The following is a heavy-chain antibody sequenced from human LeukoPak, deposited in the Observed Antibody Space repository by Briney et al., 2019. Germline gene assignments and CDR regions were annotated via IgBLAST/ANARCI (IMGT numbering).Heavy chain of an antibody. CDR3: AKGHPTLNSGGYYVQYYYYYMDV. CDR2: ISGSGGST. V-gene: IGHV3-23*01. Sequence: GGSLRLSCAASGFTFSSYAMSWVRQAPGKGLEWVSAISGSGGSTYYADSVKGRFTISRDNSKNTLYLQMNSLRAEDTAVYYCAKGHPTLNSGGYYVQYYYYYMDVWGKGTTVTVSS. CDR1: GFTFSSYA. D-gene: IGHD1-26*01. J-gene: IGHJ6*03.